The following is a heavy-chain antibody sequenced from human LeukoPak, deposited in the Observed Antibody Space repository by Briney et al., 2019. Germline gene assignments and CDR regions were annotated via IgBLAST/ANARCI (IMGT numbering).Heavy chain of an antibody. CDR1: GGSISSYY. D-gene: IGHD4-17*01. J-gene: IGHJ4*02. CDR3: ARGYYGAD. V-gene: IGHV4-34*01. CDR2: INHSGST. Sequence: SETLSLTCTVSGGSISSYYWSWIRQPPGKGLEWIGEINHSGSTNYNPSLKSRVTISVDTSKNQFSLKLSSVTAADTAVYYCARGYYGADWGQGTLVTVSS.